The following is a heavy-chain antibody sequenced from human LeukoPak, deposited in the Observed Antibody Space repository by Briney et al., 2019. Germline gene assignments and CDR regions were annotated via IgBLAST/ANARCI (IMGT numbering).Heavy chain of an antibody. V-gene: IGHV1-2*02. Sequence: ASVNVSCKASGYTFTGYYMHWVRQAPGQGLEWIGWINPNSGGTNYAQKFQGRVTMTRDTSISTAYMELSRLRSDDTAVYYCARDSSSWDINWFDPWGQGTLVTVSS. D-gene: IGHD6-13*01. J-gene: IGHJ5*02. CDR3: ARDSSSWDINWFDP. CDR1: GYTFTGYY. CDR2: INPNSGGT.